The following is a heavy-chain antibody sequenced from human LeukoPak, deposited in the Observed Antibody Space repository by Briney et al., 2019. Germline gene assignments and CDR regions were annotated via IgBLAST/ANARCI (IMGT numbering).Heavy chain of an antibody. D-gene: IGHD6-13*01. J-gene: IGHJ6*02. Sequence: GGSLRLSCAASGFTFSSYGMHWVRQAPGKGLEWVAVISYDGSSKYYADSVKGRFTISRDNSKNTLYLQMNSLRAEDTAVYYCAKEGHALGYSSSWYEGYYGMDVWGQGTTVTVSS. CDR2: ISYDGSSK. CDR3: AKEGHALGYSSSWYEGYYGMDV. CDR1: GFTFSSYG. V-gene: IGHV3-30*18.